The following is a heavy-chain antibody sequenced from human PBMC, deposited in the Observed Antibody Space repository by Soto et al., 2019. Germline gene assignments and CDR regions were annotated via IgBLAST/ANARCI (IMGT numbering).Heavy chain of an antibody. CDR1: GASISGSYYY. Sequence: PSGTLSLTCAVSGASISGSYYYWAWLRQSPGKGPEGIGSVFYTGFTSYNPSLESRVSVSVDTSKSQFSLKLSAGTAADTAVYYCATSQKGYNWNYLDHWGQGALVTVSS. J-gene: IGHJ4*01. CDR2: VFYTGFT. CDR3: ATSQKGYNWNYLDH. D-gene: IGHD1-20*01. V-gene: IGHV4-39*01.